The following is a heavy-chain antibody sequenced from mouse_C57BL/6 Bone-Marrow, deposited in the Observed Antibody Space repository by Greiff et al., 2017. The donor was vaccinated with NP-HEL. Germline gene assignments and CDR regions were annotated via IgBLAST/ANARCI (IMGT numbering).Heavy chain of an antibody. Sequence: VQLQQSGPELVKPGASVKMSCKASGYTFTDYNMHWVKQSHGKSLEWIGYINPNNGGTSYNQKFKGKATLTVNKSSSTAYMEIRSLTSEDSAVYYCAREGYYGSSYWFADWGQGTLVTVAA. CDR2: INPNNGGT. CDR3: AREGYYGSSYWFAD. CDR1: GYTFTDYN. D-gene: IGHD1-1*01. V-gene: IGHV1-22*01. J-gene: IGHJ3*01.